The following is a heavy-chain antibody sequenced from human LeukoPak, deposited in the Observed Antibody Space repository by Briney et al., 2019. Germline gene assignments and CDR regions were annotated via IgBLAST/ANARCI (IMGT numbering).Heavy chain of an antibody. D-gene: IGHD3-10*01. Sequence: ASVKVSCKASGYTFTGYYMHWVRQAPGQGLEWMGWINPNSGGTNYAQKFQGRVTMTRDTSISTAYMELSRLRSDDTAVYYCAREKRITMVRGAEDYWGQGTLVTVSS. CDR3: AREKRITMVRGAEDY. V-gene: IGHV1-2*02. CDR1: GYTFTGYY. CDR2: INPNSGGT. J-gene: IGHJ4*02.